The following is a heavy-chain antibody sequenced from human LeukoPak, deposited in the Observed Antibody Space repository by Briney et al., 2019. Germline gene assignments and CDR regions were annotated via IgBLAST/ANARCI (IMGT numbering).Heavy chain of an antibody. CDR1: GYTLTSYY. CDR2: INPSGGST. CDR3: ARTYGSGNYPEWGE. D-gene: IGHD3-10*01. J-gene: IGHJ4*02. V-gene: IGHV1-46*01. Sequence: GASVKVSCKASGYTLTSYYMHWVRQAPGQGREWMGIINPSGGSTSYAQKFQGRVTMTRDMSTSTVYMELSSLRSEDTAVYYCARTYGSGNYPEWGEWGQGTLVTVSS.